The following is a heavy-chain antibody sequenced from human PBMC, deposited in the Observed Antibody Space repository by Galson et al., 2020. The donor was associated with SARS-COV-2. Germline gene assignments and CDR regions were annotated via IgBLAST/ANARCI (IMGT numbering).Heavy chain of an antibody. J-gene: IGHJ4*01. CDR3: ARALGRITSFGVVIINYFDY. V-gene: IGHV4-31*03. CDR2: IYYSGST. Sequence: SETLSLTCTVSGGSISSGGYYWSWIRQHPGKGLEWIGYIYYSGSTYYNPSLKSRVTISVDTSKNQFSLKLSSVTAADTAVYYCARALGRITSFGVVIINYFDYWGHGTLVTVSS. CDR1: GGSISSGGYY. D-gene: IGHD3-3*01.